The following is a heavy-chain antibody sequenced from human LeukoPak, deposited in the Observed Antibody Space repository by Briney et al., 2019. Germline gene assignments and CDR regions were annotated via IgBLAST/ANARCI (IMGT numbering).Heavy chain of an antibody. D-gene: IGHD6-13*01. Sequence: PSETLSLTCAVSGGSISSSNWWSWVRQPPGKGLEWIGEIYHSGSTNYNPSLKGRVTISVDKSKNQFSLKLSSVTAADTAVYYCARASSSWYYFDYWGQGTLVTVSS. J-gene: IGHJ4*02. CDR3: ARASSSWYYFDY. V-gene: IGHV4-4*02. CDR2: IYHSGST. CDR1: GGSISSSNW.